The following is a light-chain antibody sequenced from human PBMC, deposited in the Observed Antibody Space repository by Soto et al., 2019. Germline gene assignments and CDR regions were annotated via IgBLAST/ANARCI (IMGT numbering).Light chain of an antibody. V-gene: IGLV2-18*02. CDR3: SSFTSSSTRV. CDR2: EVS. Sequence: QSALTQPPSVSGSPGQSVTISCTGTSSDVGSYNRVSWYQQPPGTAPKLMIYEVSNRPSGVPDRFSGSKSCNTASLTISGLQAEDEADYYCSSFTSSSTRVFGGGTQLPS. CDR1: SSDVGSYNR. J-gene: IGLJ3*02.